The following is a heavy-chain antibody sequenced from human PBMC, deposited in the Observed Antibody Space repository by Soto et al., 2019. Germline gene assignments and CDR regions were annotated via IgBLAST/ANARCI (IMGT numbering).Heavy chain of an antibody. CDR3: AREGILGLFDAYDL. J-gene: IGHJ3*01. D-gene: IGHD3-3*01. Sequence: ASVTVSCKASVFTSSGISWVRQAPGQRLEWMGWISTHNGNTIYAQKFQGRVIMTMDTSTTTVYMELRSLSPDDTAVYLCAREGILGLFDAYDLWGQGTMVTVSS. CDR1: VFTSSG. V-gene: IGHV1-18*04. CDR2: ISTHNGNT.